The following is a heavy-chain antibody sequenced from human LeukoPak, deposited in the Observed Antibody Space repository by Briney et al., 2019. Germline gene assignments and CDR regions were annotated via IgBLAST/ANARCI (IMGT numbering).Heavy chain of an antibody. CDR2: IKQDGSQT. D-gene: IGHD4-11*01. V-gene: IGHV3-7*01. J-gene: IGHJ5*02. CDR3: ARDSTPGRHDYSNP. CDR1: GFTFSSHW. Sequence: GGSLRLSCAVSGFTFSSHWMAWVRQGPGKGLERVANIKQDGSQTYYEEPVRGRFTISRDNARNTLYLQMDSLRAEDTAVYYCARDSTPGRHDYSNPWGQGTLVTVSS.